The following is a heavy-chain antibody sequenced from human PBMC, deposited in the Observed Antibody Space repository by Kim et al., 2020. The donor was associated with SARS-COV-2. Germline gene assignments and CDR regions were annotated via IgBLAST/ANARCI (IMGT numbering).Heavy chain of an antibody. CDR2: IYYSGST. CDR3: ARVQRITIFGVVMTDAFDI. Sequence: SETLSLTCTVSGGSISSYYWSWIRQPPGKGLEWIGYIYYSGSTNYNPSLKSRVTISVETSKNQFSMKLSSVTAADTAVYYCARVQRITIFGVVMTDAFDIWDQGTMVTVSS. CDR1: GGSISSYY. V-gene: IGHV4-59*01. D-gene: IGHD3-3*01. J-gene: IGHJ3*02.